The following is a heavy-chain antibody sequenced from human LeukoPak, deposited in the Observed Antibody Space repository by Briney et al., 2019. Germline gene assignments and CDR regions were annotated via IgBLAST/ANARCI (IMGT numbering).Heavy chain of an antibody. Sequence: PGGSLRLSCAASGITLSVYWMSWAREAPGEGLEWVANIKQDGSEKYYRDSVQGRFTISRDNAKNSLYLQMNSLRAEDTAVYYCARSGSGYFDYWGQGSLVTVSS. CDR2: IKQDGSEK. V-gene: IGHV3-7*01. J-gene: IGHJ4*02. CDR1: GITLSVYW. CDR3: ARSGSGYFDY.